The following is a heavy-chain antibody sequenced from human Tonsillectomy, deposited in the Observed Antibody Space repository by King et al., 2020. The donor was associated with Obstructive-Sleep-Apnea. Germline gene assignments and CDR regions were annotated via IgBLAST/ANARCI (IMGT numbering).Heavy chain of an antibody. Sequence: MQLQESGPGLVKPSETLSLTCTVSGGSISSYYWSWIRQPPGKGLEWIGDIYYSGSTHYNPSLKSRVTISVDTSKNQFSLKLSSVTAADTAVYYCARAPPIMVRGAANWFDPWGQGTLVTVSS. CDR3: ARAPPIMVRGAANWFDP. CDR1: GGSISSYY. D-gene: IGHD3-10*01. V-gene: IGHV4-59*01. CDR2: IYYSGST. J-gene: IGHJ5*02.